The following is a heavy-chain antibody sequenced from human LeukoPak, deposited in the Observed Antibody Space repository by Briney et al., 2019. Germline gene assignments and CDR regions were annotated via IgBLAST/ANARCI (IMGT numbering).Heavy chain of an antibody. Sequence: SQTLSLTCAISGDSVSSNSAAWNWVRQSPSRGLEWLGRTYYRSKWYNDYAVSVNSRITINPDTSKNQFSLQLYSVTPEDTAVYYCARARGYSSGYWDYWGQGTLVTVSS. CDR2: TYYRSKWYN. CDR1: GDSVSSNSAA. CDR3: ARARGYSSGYWDY. V-gene: IGHV6-1*01. J-gene: IGHJ4*02. D-gene: IGHD3-22*01.